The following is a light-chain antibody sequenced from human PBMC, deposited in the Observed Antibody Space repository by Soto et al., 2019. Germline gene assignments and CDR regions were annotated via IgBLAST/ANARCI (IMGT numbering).Light chain of an antibody. CDR2: RSN. J-gene: IGLJ1*01. CDR3: ATWDDSLSGYV. Sequence: QSVLTQPPSTSGTPGQRVTISCSGSSSNIGNSDVYWYQQLPGTAPKLLIYRSNQRPSGVPDRLSGSKSGTSASLAISGLRSEDEAEYYCATWDDSLSGYVFGSGTKVTVL. CDR1: SSNIGNSD. V-gene: IGLV1-47*01.